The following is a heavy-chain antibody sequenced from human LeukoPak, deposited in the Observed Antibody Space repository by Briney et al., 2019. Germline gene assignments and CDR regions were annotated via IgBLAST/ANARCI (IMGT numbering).Heavy chain of an antibody. D-gene: IGHD2-8*02. Sequence: GGSLRLSCAASGFTFSSYAMSWVRQAPGKGLEWVSAISGSGGSTYYADSVKGRFTISRDNSKNTLYLRMNSLRDEDTAVYFCAKGVGGRTGETYYCDYWGQGTLVTVSS. J-gene: IGHJ4*02. CDR3: AKGVGGRTGETYYCDY. CDR1: GFTFSSYA. CDR2: ISGSGGST. V-gene: IGHV3-23*01.